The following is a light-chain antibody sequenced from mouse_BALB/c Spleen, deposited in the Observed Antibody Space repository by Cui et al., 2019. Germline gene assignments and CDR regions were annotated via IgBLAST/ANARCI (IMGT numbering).Light chain of an antibody. Sequence: DIQMTQSPASLSVSVGETVTITCRASENIYSNLAWYQQKQGKSPQFLVYAATNLAHGGPSRFSGSGSGTQYSLKINSLQSEDFGSYYCQHFWGTPWTFGGGTKLEIK. J-gene: IGKJ1*01. CDR2: AAT. CDR3: QHFWGTPWT. CDR1: ENIYSN. V-gene: IGKV12-46*01.